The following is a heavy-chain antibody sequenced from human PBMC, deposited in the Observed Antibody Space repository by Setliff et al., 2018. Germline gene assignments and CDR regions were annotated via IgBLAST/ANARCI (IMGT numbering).Heavy chain of an antibody. J-gene: IGHJ4*02. Sequence: ASVKVSCKASGGTFSSYAISWVRQASGQGLEWMGGIIPIFGTANYAQKFQGRVTITADESTSTAYMELSSLRSEDTAVYYCARVQQLGTFDYWGQGTLVTVSS. D-gene: IGHD6-13*01. CDR3: ARVQQLGTFDY. V-gene: IGHV1-69*13. CDR1: GGTFSSYA. CDR2: IIPIFGTA.